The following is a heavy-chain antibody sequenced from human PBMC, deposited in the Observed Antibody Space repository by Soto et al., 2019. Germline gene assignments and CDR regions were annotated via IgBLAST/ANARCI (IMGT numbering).Heavy chain of an antibody. J-gene: IGHJ4*02. CDR3: ARLTPHYDFWSGYYPSFDY. D-gene: IGHD3-3*01. CDR1: GYSFTSYW. V-gene: IGHV5-10-1*01. Sequence: GESLKISCKGSGYSFTSYWISWGRQMPGKGLEWMGRIDPSDSYTNYSPSFQGHVTISADKSISTAYLQWSSLKASDTAMYYCARLTPHYDFWSGYYPSFDYWGQGTLVTVSS. CDR2: IDPSDSYT.